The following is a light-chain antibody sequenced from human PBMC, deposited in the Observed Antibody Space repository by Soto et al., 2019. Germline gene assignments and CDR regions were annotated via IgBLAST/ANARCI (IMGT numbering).Light chain of an antibody. Sequence: QSALTQPASVSGSPGQSITISCTGTSSDVGGYNYVSGYQQHPGKDPKLMIYDVSNRPSGVSNRFSGSKSGNTASLTISGLQAEDEADYYCSSYTSSSTRVFGGGTKLTVL. CDR3: SSYTSSSTRV. V-gene: IGLV2-14*01. CDR1: SSDVGGYNY. CDR2: DVS. J-gene: IGLJ2*01.